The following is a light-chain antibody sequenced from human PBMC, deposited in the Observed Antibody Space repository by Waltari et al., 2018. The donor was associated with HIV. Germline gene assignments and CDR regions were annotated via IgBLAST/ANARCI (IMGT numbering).Light chain of an antibody. Sequence: EIVMTQSPATLSASPGERATLSCRASQSVRSNLAWYQQKPGQAPRLLIYDASTRATGIPARFSGSGSGTEFSLTISSLQSEDFAVYYCQQYNNWWTFGQGTKVEIK. CDR3: QQYNNWWT. V-gene: IGKV3-15*01. CDR1: QSVRSN. CDR2: DAS. J-gene: IGKJ1*01.